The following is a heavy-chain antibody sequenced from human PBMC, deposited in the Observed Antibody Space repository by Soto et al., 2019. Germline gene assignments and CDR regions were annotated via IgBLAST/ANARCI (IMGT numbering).Heavy chain of an antibody. CDR2: IIPIFGTA. CDR1: GGTFSSYA. CDR3: AGGARDFMVRGVFYYYGMDV. V-gene: IGHV1-69*06. J-gene: IGHJ6*02. Sequence: SVKVSCKASGGTFSSYAISWVRQAPGQGLEWMGGIIPIFGTANYAQKFQGRVTITADKSTSTAYMELSSLRSEDTAVYYCAGGARDFMVRGVFYYYGMDVWGQGTTVTVSS. D-gene: IGHD3-10*01.